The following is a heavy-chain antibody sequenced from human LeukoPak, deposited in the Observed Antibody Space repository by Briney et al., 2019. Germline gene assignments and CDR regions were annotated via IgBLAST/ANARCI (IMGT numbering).Heavy chain of an antibody. CDR2: ISYDGSNK. Sequence: GGSLRLSCAASGFTFSSYAMHWVRQAPGKGLEWVAVISYDGSNKYYADSVKGRFTISRDNSKNTLYLQMNSLRAEDTAVYYCAEGIAAAGVDYWGQGTLVTVSS. CDR3: AEGIAAAGVDY. V-gene: IGHV3-30*04. CDR1: GFTFSSYA. J-gene: IGHJ4*02. D-gene: IGHD6-13*01.